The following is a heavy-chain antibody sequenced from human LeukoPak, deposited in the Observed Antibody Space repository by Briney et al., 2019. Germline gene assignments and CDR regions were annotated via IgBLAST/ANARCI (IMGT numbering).Heavy chain of an antibody. D-gene: IGHD6-13*01. J-gene: IGHJ6*02. CDR3: ARIERQQLVTPDYYYYYGMDV. CDR1: GFSLSNARMG. CDR2: IFSNDEK. V-gene: IGHV2-26*01. Sequence: SGPVLVKPTETLTLTCTVSGFSLSNARMGVSWIRQPPGKALEWLAHIFSNDEKSYSTSLKSRLTISKDTSKSQVVLTMTNMDPVDTATYYRARIERQQLVTPDYYYYYGMDVWGQGTTVTVSS.